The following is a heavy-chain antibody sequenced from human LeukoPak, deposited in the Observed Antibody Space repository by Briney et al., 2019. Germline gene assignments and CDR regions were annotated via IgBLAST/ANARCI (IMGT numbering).Heavy chain of an antibody. Sequence: ASVKVSCKASGYTFTSYGISWVRQAPGQGLEWMGWISAYNGNTNYAQKLQGRVTMTEDTSTDTAYMELSSLRSEDTAVYYCATVARGGGDSVYYFDYWGQGTLVTVSS. J-gene: IGHJ4*02. D-gene: IGHD2-21*02. V-gene: IGHV1-18*01. CDR2: ISAYNGNT. CDR3: ATVARGGGDSVYYFDY. CDR1: GYTFTSYG.